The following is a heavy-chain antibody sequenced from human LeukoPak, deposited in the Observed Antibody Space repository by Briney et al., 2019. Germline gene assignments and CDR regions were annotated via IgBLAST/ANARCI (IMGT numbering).Heavy chain of an antibody. J-gene: IGHJ4*02. D-gene: IGHD3-22*01. V-gene: IGHV4-38-2*02. CDR2: IYHYGST. Sequence: SETLSLTCTVSGYSISSGYYWGWIRQPPGKGLEWIGSIYHYGSTYYNPSLKSRVTISVDTSKNQFSLKLSSVTAADTAVYYCARADSSGYYSFDYWGQGTLVTVSS. CDR3: ARADSSGYYSFDY. CDR1: GYSISSGYY.